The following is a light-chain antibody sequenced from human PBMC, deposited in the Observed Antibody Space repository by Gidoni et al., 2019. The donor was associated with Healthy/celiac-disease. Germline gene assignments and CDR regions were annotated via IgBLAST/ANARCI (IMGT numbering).Light chain of an antibody. CDR2: DAS. J-gene: IGKJ1*01. Sequence: EIVLTQSPATLSLSPVERATLSCRASQSVSSYLAWYQQKPCQAPRLLIYDASNRATGIPARFSGSGSGTDFTLTISSLEPADFAVYYCQQRSNWPWTFGQGTKVEIK. V-gene: IGKV3-11*01. CDR3: QQRSNWPWT. CDR1: QSVSSY.